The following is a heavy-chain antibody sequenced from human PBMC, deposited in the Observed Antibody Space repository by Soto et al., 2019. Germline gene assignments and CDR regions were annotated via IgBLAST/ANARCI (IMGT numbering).Heavy chain of an antibody. J-gene: IGHJ4*02. V-gene: IGHV3-20*04. D-gene: IGHD3-10*01. Sequence: GGSLRLSCAASGFTFSSYSMNWVRQAPGKGLEWVSGMNRSDGNTYYADSVKGRFTISRDNAKNSLFLQLNSLRAEDTALYFCVRSGDYRSGSYWYFFDYWGQGALVTVSS. CDR2: MNRSDGNT. CDR1: GFTFSSYS. CDR3: VRSGDYRSGSYWYFFDY.